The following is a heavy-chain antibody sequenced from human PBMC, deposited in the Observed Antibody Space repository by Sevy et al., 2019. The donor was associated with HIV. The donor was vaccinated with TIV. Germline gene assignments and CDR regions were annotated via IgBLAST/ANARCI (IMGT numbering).Heavy chain of an antibody. J-gene: IGHJ4*02. CDR3: AKKMGGGSGMAFLVDY. V-gene: IGHV3-23*01. CDR2: ISGTGDYT. Sequence: GGSLRLSCAASGFTFSSFAMGWVRQAPGKGLDWISVISGTGDYTYYGDSVKGRFTISRDNSKNTLFLKMNSLRAEDTAIFYCAKKMGGGSGMAFLVDYWGQGTLVTVSS. CDR1: GFTFSSFA. D-gene: IGHD5-18*01.